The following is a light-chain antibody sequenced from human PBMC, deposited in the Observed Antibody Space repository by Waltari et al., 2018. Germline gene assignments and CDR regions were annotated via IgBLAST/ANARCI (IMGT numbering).Light chain of an antibody. CDR3: QQYLSTPPT. J-gene: IGKJ1*01. CDR1: QSVLYSSNNKNY. CDR2: WAS. Sequence: DIVMTQSPDSLAVSLGERATINCKSSQSVLYSSNNKNYLAWYQQKPGQPPKRLIYWASTRESGVPDRFSGSGSGTDFTLTISSLQAEDVAVYYCQQYLSTPPTFGQGTKVEIK. V-gene: IGKV4-1*01.